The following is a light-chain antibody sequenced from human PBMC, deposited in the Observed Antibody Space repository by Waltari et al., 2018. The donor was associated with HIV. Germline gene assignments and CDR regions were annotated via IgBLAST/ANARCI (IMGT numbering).Light chain of an antibody. Sequence: DIVMTQSPDSLGVSLGERATSNCKSRQNILFSSNNKNYLAWYQQKPGQPPKLLIYWASTRESGVPDRFSGSASGTNFTLAISSFQTEDVAVYYCQQYHSIPFTFGQGTKL. CDR3: QQYHSIPFT. CDR2: WAS. J-gene: IGKJ2*01. CDR1: QNILFSSNNKNY. V-gene: IGKV4-1*01.